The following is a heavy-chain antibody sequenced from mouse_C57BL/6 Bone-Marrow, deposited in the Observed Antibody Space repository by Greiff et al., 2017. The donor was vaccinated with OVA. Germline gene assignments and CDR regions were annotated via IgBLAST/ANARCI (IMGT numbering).Heavy chain of an antibody. D-gene: IGHD2-2*01. Sequence: VQLQQSGAELVMPGASVKPSCKASGYTFTSHWMPRVKQRPGQGPEWIGEHDSSDRYTNYNQKFKGKSTWTVDKTSSTAYMQLSSLTSEDSAVYYCARGGYDVAYWGQGTLVTVSA. V-gene: IGHV1-69*01. CDR3: ARGGYDVAY. CDR1: GYTFTSHW. CDR2: HDSSDRYT. J-gene: IGHJ3*01.